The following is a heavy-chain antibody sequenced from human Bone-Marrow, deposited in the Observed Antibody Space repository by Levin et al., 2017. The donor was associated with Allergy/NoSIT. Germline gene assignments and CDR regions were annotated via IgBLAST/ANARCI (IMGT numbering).Heavy chain of an antibody. V-gene: IGHV3-9*01. Sequence: PGGSLRLSCSASGFTLDDFAMHWVRQAPGRGLEWVSGISSITGGTGYADSVKGRFTISRDNAKKFLYLQMNNLRAEDTALYYCGKDITAGGMDVWGQGTTVTVSS. D-gene: IGHD1-14*01. J-gene: IGHJ6*02. CDR2: ISSITGGT. CDR1: GFTLDDFA. CDR3: GKDITAGGMDV.